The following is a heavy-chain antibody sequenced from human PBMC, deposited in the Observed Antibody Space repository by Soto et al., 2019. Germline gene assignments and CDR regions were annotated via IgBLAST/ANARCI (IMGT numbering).Heavy chain of an antibody. CDR2: ISWNSATI. D-gene: IGHD5-12*01. V-gene: IGHV3-9*01. CDR1: GFNFDDYG. CDR3: AKESGYDWALDS. J-gene: IGHJ4*02. Sequence: EVQLLESGGGLVQPGRSLTLSCEASGFNFDDYGMHWVRQVPGKGLEWVSGISWNSATIGYVDSVKGRFIISRDNAKKSLSLQMSSLRGADAALYYCAKESGYDWALDSWGQGTLVTVSS.